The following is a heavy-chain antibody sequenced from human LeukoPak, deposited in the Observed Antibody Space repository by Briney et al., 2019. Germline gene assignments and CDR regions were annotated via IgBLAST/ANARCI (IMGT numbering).Heavy chain of an antibody. CDR1: GFTLTTYA. CDR3: AKGPQLYSGYHPDF. D-gene: IGHD3-22*01. Sequence: PGEPLRPSCAASGFTLTTYALTWLRQAPGKGLEGVSTITGSDDRTYYADSVKGRFTISRDYSRNTVHLQLNSLRAEDTAIYYCAKGPQLYSGYHPDFWGQGTLVTVSS. J-gene: IGHJ4*02. V-gene: IGHV3-23*01. CDR2: ITGSDDRT.